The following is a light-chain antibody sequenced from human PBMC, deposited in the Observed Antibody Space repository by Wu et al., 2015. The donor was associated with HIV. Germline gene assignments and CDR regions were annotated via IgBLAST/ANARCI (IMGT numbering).Light chain of an antibody. V-gene: IGKV3-20*01. CDR1: QSVSNNY. CDR3: QQYATSRWT. Sequence: EIVLTQSPGTLSLSPGERATLSCRASQSVSNNYLAWYQQKPGQAPRLLIFGASSRATGIPDRFSGSGSGTDFTLTISRLEPVDFAVYYCQQYATSRWTFGQGTKVEIK. CDR2: GAS. J-gene: IGKJ1*01.